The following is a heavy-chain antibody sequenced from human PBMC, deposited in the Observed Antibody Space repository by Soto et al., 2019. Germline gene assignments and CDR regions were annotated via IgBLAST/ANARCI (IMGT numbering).Heavy chain of an antibody. CDR1: GYSISNNYW. J-gene: IGHJ4*02. CDR2: IFHSGST. Sequence: XETLSLTCDVSGYSISNNYWWTWVRQFPGEGLQWIGEIFHSGSTNYNPPLKNRVNISVDKSNNRFSLMLSSVTAADTAVYYCTRGDFWSGSDYWGQGIQVTVSS. CDR3: TRGDFWSGSDY. V-gene: IGHV4-4*02. D-gene: IGHD3-3*01.